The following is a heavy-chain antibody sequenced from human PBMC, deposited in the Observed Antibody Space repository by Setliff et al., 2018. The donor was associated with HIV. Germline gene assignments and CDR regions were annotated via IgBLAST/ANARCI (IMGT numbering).Heavy chain of an antibody. CDR1: GFTFHNVW. J-gene: IGHJ4*02. CDR2: IKSRTDGGTT. Sequence: GGSLRLSCAASGFTFHNVWMHWVRQAPGKGLEWVGRIKSRTDGGTTDYAAPVKGRFTISRDDSKTTLYLQMNSLKTEDTAIYYCTTDLGSGRFSWDNNWGQGTLVTVSS. V-gene: IGHV3-15*01. CDR3: TTDLGSGRFSWDNN. D-gene: IGHD1-26*01.